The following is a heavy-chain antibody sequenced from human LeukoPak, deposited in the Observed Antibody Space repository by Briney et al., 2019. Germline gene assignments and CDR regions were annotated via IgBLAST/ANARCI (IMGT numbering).Heavy chain of an antibody. CDR3: ARVGDLYCSVGACFRRWFDY. V-gene: IGHV4-59*01. CDR1: GGSISSYY. J-gene: IGHJ4*02. D-gene: IGHD2-15*01. CDR2: IYHSGST. Sequence: PSETLSLTCTVSGGSISSYYWTWIRQPPGKGLEWIGYIYHSGSTNYNPSLKSRVIISVDTSKNQLSLKLSSVTAADTAVYYCARVGDLYCSVGACFRRWFDYWGQGTLVTVSS.